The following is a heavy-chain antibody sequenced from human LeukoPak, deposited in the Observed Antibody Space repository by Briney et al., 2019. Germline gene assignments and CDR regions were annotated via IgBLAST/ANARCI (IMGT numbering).Heavy chain of an antibody. D-gene: IGHD3-9*01. V-gene: IGHV3-48*03. CDR1: GFTFSSYE. CDR2: ISSIGSTI. CDR3: ARAGVYFDWLRTYYYYYGMDV. J-gene: IGHJ6*04. Sequence: PRGSLRLSCAASGFTFSSYEMNWVRQSPGKGLEWVSYISSIGSTIYYADSVKGRFTIPRDNAKNSLYLQMNSLRAEDTAVYYCARAGVYFDWLRTYYYYYGMDVWGKGTTVTVSS.